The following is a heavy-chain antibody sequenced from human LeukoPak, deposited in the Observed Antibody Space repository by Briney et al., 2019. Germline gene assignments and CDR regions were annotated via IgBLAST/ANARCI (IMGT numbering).Heavy chain of an antibody. CDR1: GFTFSSYE. V-gene: IGHV4-34*01. CDR2: INHSGST. CDR3: ASAFCFDGGCRRHYSYYYGMDV. D-gene: IGHD2-15*01. Sequence: KTGGSLRLSCAASGFTFSSYEMNWVRQAPGKGLEWIGEINHSGSTNYNPSLKSRVTISVDTSKNQFSLKLSSVTAADTGVYYCASAFCFDGGCRRHYSYYYGMDVWGQGTTLTVSS. J-gene: IGHJ6*02.